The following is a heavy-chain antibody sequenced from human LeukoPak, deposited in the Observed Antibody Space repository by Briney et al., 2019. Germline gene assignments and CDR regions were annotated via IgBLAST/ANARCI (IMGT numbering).Heavy chain of an antibody. D-gene: IGHD6-13*01. Sequence: ASVKVSCKASGYTFTGYYMHWVRQAPGQGLEWMGWINPNSGGTNYAQKFQGRVTMTRDTSISTAYMELSRLRSDDTAVYYCATDREIAAPMVPSNWGQGTMVTVSS. CDR1: GYTFTGYY. J-gene: IGHJ3*01. CDR2: INPNSGGT. V-gene: IGHV1-2*02. CDR3: ATDREIAAPMVPSN.